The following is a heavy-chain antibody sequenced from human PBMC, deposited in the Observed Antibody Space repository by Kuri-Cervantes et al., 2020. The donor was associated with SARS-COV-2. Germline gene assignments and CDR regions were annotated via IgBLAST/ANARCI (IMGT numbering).Heavy chain of an antibody. V-gene: IGHV4-38-2*02. J-gene: IGHJ3*02. CDR3: ARTYDTVTGDAFDI. CDR2: IHHSGNT. Sequence: SETLSLTCTVSDDSISTNYYWGWIRQPPGKGLEWIGIIHHSGNTHYNSSLMSRVTMSVDTFKNQFSLNLRSLTAADTAIYYCARTYDTVTGDAFDIWGQGTMVTVS. CDR1: DDSISTNYY. D-gene: IGHD4-11*01.